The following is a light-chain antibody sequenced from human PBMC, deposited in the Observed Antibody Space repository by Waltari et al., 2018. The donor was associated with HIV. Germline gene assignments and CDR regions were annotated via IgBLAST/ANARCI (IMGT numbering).Light chain of an antibody. CDR2: DVS. CDR1: TSDGGTYNY. CDR3: SSYSTNTNNSPWV. J-gene: IGLJ3*02. Sequence: QSALAQPASVSGSPGQSITLPCTGTTSDGGTYNYVSWYQQHPGKGPKLVIFDVSHRPSGISDRFSGSRSGNTASLTISGLRAEDEADYFCSSYSTNTNNSPWVFGGGTKVTVL. V-gene: IGLV2-14*03.